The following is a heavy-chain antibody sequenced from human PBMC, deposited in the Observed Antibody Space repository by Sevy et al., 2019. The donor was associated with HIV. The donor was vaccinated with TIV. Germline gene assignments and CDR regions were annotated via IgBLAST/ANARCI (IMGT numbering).Heavy chain of an antibody. D-gene: IGHD4-17*01. CDR3: AKGGNGGIDNYGMVV. Sequence: GGSLRLSCAASGFRFNNFGMYWVRQAPGKGLEGVAFIRYDGINKYDVYSVKGQSTISRDNYKDTLYLEMKSIRLEDTAIYYCAKGGNGGIDNYGMVVWGQGTTVTVSS. CDR1: GFRFNNFG. J-gene: IGHJ6*02. V-gene: IGHV3-30*02. CDR2: IRYDGINK.